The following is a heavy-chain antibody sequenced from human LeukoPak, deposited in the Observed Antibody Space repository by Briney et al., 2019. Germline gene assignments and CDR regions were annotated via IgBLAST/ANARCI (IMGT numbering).Heavy chain of an antibody. V-gene: IGHV4-59*10. J-gene: IGHJ6*03. CDR2: MYTTGST. CDR3: ARHRRFGISYQLPPGWYYYYYMDV. CDR1: GGSMSSYY. Sequence: PSETLSLTCAVYGGSMSSYYWSWIRQPAGKGLEWIGRIYVSGSEWIGPMYTTGSTNYNPSLKSRLTMSVDTSKNQFSLKLSSVTAADTAVYYCARHRRFGISYQLPPGWYYYYYMDVWGKGTTVTISS. D-gene: IGHD2-2*01.